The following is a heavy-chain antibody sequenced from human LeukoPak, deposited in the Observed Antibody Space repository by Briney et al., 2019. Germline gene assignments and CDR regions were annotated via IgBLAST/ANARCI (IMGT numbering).Heavy chain of an antibody. CDR1: GYTFTGYY. V-gene: IGHV1-2*02. J-gene: IGHJ5*02. CDR2: INPNSGGT. D-gene: IGHD5-12*01. CDR3: ARNSGYVLRWFDP. Sequence: ASVKVSCKDSGYTFTGYYMHWVRQAPGQGLEWMGWINPNSGGTNYAQKFQGRVTMTRDTSISTAYMELSRLRSDDTAVYYCARNSGYVLRWFDPWGQGTLVTVSS.